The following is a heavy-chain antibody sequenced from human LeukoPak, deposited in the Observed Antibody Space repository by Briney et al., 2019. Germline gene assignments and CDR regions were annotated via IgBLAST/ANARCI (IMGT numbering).Heavy chain of an antibody. J-gene: IGHJ4*02. D-gene: IGHD1-1*01. V-gene: IGHV1-2*02. Sequence: TSVKVSCKTSGYTFTGYYMHWVRQAPGQGLEWMGRINLDSGATLYAQKFQARVTMTRDTSISTAYMELYRLRSDDTAMYYCARSLPYSSGTPPFGYWGQGTLVTVSS. CDR1: GYTFTGYY. CDR2: INLDSGAT. CDR3: ARSLPYSSGTPPFGY.